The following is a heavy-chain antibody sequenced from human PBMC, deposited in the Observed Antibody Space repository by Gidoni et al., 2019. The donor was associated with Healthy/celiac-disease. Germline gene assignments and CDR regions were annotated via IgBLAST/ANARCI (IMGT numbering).Heavy chain of an antibody. V-gene: IGHV3-66*01. CDR2: IYSGGST. Sequence: EVQLVESGGGLVQPGGSLRLSCAASGFTVSSNYMSWVRQAPGKGLEWVSVIYSGGSTDYADSVKGRFTISRDNSKNTLYLQMNSLRAEDTAVYYCARDLPSCCYDYWGQGTLVTVSS. D-gene: IGHD2-21*01. J-gene: IGHJ4*02. CDR3: ARDLPSCCYDY. CDR1: GFTVSSNY.